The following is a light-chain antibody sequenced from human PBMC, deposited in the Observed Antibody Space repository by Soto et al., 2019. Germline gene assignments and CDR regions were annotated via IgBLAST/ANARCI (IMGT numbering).Light chain of an antibody. CDR1: QSISSW. CDR2: KAS. CDR3: QQYNSY. J-gene: IGKJ3*01. Sequence: IQMSQPHSTRTASVRERFRVTCRASQSISSWLAWYQQKPGKAPKLLIYKASSVESGGPSRFSGSGSGTEFTLTISSLQPDDFATYYCQQYNSYFGPGTKVDIK. V-gene: IGKV1-5*03.